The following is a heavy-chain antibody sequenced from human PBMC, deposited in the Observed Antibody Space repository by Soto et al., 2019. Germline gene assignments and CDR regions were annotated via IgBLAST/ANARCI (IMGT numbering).Heavy chain of an antibody. J-gene: IGHJ4*02. D-gene: IGHD5-18*01. CDR3: ARDYKSWFTAMVDY. Sequence: RGSLRLSCAACGFPFISYAMHWVRQAPGKGLEWVAVISYDGSNKYYADSVKGRFTISRDNSKNTLYLQMNSLRAEDTAVYYCARDYKSWFTAMVDYWGQGSLVTVXS. CDR2: ISYDGSNK. CDR1: GFPFISYA. V-gene: IGHV3-30-3*01.